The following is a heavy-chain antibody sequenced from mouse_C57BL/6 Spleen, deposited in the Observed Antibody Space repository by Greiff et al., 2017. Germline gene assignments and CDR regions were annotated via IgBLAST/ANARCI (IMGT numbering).Heavy chain of an antibody. D-gene: IGHD2-4*01. CDR2: ISSGSSTI. J-gene: IGHJ4*01. V-gene: IGHV5-17*01. CDR3: ARNYDYDEYNYAMDY. Sequence: EVKVVESGGGLVKPGGSLKLSCAASGFTFSDYGMHWVRQAPEKGLAWVAYISSGSSTIYYADTVKGRFTISRDNAKNTLFLQMTSLRSEDTAMYYCARNYDYDEYNYAMDYWGQGTSVTVSS. CDR1: GFTFSDYG.